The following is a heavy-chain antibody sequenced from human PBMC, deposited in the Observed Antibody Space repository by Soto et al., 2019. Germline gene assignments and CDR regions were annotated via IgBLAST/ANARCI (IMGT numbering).Heavy chain of an antibody. D-gene: IGHD1-1*01. J-gene: IGHJ5*01. CDR2: IIPMSGRP. CDR3: XXXXLESANW. Sequence: QVQLVQSGAEVKTPGSSVKVSCKASGGTFNSFSIDWVRQAPGQGLEWMGGIIPMSGRPNYAQRFQGRVTFSADKSTNTVYMEVNRLTYEXXXXXXXXXXXLESANW. V-gene: IGHV1-69*06. CDR1: GGTFNSFS.